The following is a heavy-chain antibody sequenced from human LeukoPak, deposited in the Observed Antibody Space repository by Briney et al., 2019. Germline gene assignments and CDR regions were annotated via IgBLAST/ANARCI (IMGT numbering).Heavy chain of an antibody. Sequence: GGALRLFCAASGFSVSSYWMDWVRRAPGKGLVWVSRINSDGSSTSYAGSVKGRFTISRDNAKNSLYLQMNSLRAEHTAVYYCAELGITMIGGVWGKGTTVTISS. CDR3: AELGITMIGGV. CDR2: INSDGSST. V-gene: IGHV3-74*01. D-gene: IGHD3-10*02. CDR1: GFSVSSYW. J-gene: IGHJ6*04.